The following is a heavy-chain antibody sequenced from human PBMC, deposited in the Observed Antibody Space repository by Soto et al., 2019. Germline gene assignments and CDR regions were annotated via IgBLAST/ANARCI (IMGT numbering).Heavy chain of an antibody. CDR2: ISAYNGNT. V-gene: IGHV1-18*04. CDR1: GYTFTSYG. Sequence: ASVKVSCKASGYTFTSYGISWVRQAPGQGLEWMGWISAYNGNTNYAQKLQGRVTMTTDTSTSTAYMELRSLRSDDTAAYYCARTAAGTFWFDPWGQGTLVTVSS. J-gene: IGHJ5*02. CDR3: ARTAAGTFWFDP. D-gene: IGHD6-13*01.